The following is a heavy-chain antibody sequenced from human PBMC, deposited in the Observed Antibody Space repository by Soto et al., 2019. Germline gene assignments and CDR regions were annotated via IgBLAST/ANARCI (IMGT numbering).Heavy chain of an antibody. CDR3: AIARYCISTSCSAFDI. D-gene: IGHD2-2*01. V-gene: IGHV1-69*12. J-gene: IGHJ3*02. CDR2: IIPIFRAP. CDR1: GGTFSSYA. Sequence: QVQLVQSGAELKKPGSSVKVSCKASGGTFSSYAISWVRQAPGQGLEWMGGIIPIFRAPKYSQKFQGRVTITADDTTTTAYMDLSSLRSEDTALYYCAIARYCISTSCSAFDIWGQGTMVNVSS.